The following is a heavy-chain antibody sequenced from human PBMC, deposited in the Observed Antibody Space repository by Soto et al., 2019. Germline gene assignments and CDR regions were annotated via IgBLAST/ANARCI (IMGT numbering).Heavy chain of an antibody. D-gene: IGHD2-15*01. CDR3: ARHEVAATINWFDP. J-gene: IGHJ5*02. V-gene: IGHV4-39*01. CDR1: GGSISSSSYY. Sequence: SETLSLTCTVSGGSISSSSYYWGWIRQPPGKGLEWIGSIYYSGSTYYNPSLKSRVTISVDTSKNQFSLKLSSVTAADTAVYYCARHEVAATINWFDPWGQGTLVTVSS. CDR2: IYYSGST.